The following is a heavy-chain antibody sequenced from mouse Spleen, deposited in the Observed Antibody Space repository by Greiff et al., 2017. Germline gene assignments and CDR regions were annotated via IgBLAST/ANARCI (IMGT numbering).Heavy chain of an antibody. J-gene: IGHJ1*01. Sequence: EVQVVESGGGLVQPGGSRKLSCAASGFTFSSFGMHWVRQAPEKGLEWVAYISSGSSTIYYADTVKGRFTISRDNPKNTLFLQMTSLRSEDTAMYYCASDYGSPWYFDVWGAGTTVTVSS. CDR3: ASDYGSPWYFDV. CDR2: ISSGSSTI. D-gene: IGHD1-1*01. CDR1: GFTFSSFG. V-gene: IGHV5-17*02.